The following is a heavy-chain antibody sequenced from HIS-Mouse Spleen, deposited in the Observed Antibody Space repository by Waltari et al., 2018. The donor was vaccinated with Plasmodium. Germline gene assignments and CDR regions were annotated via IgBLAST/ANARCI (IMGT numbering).Heavy chain of an antibody. D-gene: IGHD1-1*01. CDR1: GFTFSSYD. J-gene: IGHJ3*02. CDR2: IGTAGDT. V-gene: IGHV3-13*01. Sequence: EVQLVESGGGWVQPGGSLSPSCEASGFTFSSYDMHWVAQANGKGLEWVSAIGTAGDTYYPGSVKGRFTISRENAKNSLYLQMNSLRAGDTAVYYCARGRWNHAFDIWGQGTMVTVSS. CDR3: ARGRWNHAFDI.